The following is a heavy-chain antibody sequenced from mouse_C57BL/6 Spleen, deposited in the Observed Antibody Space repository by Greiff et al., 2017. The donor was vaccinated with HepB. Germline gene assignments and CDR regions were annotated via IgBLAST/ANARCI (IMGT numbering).Heavy chain of an antibody. CDR1: GYTFTSYW. CDR2: IHPNSGST. Sequence: QVQLQQPGAELVKPGASVKLSCKASGYTFTSYWMHWVKQRPGQGLEWIGMIHPNSGSTNYNEKFKSKATLTVDKSSSTAYMQLSSLTSEDSAVYYCARLGYGNYLYYFDDWGQGTTLTVSS. V-gene: IGHV1-64*01. J-gene: IGHJ2*01. D-gene: IGHD2-10*02. CDR3: ARLGYGNYLYYFDD.